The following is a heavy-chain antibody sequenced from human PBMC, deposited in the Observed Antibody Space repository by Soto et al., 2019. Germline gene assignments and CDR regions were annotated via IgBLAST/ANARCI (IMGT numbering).Heavy chain of an antibody. V-gene: IGHV4-31*03. J-gene: IGHJ4*02. CDR1: GGSISSGGYY. Sequence: PSETLSLTCTVSGGSISSGGYYWSWIRQHPGKGLEWIGYIYYSGSTYYNPSLKSRVTISVDTSKNQFSLKLSSVTAADTAVYYCARVGIVVVPAATYHFDYWGQGTLVTVSS. D-gene: IGHD2-2*01. CDR3: ARVGIVVVPAATYHFDY. CDR2: IYYSGST.